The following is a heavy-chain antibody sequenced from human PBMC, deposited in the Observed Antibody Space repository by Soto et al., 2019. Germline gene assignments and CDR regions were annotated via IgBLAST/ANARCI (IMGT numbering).Heavy chain of an antibody. J-gene: IGHJ6*02. Sequence: GESLKISCKGSGYSFISYWIGWVRQMPGKGLEWMGIIYPGDSDTRYSPSFQGQVTISADKSISTAYLQWSSLKASDTAMYYCARFGKAAAGYYYYYGMDVWGQGTTVTISS. CDR1: GYSFISYW. V-gene: IGHV5-51*01. CDR3: ARFGKAAAGYYYYYGMDV. CDR2: IYPGDSDT. D-gene: IGHD6-13*01.